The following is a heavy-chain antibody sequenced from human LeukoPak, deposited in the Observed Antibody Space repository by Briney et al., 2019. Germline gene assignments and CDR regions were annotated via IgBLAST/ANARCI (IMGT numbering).Heavy chain of an antibody. D-gene: IGHD3-10*01. CDR3: AGGTHYYGSGSYWFY. CDR2: INHSGST. Sequence: PSETLSLTCAVYGGSFSGYYWSWIRQPPGKGLEWIGEINHSGSTNYNPSLKSRVTISVDTSKNQFSLKLSSVTAADTAVYYCAGGTHYYGSGSYWFYWGQGTLVTVSS. J-gene: IGHJ4*02. CDR1: GGSFSGYY. V-gene: IGHV4-34*01.